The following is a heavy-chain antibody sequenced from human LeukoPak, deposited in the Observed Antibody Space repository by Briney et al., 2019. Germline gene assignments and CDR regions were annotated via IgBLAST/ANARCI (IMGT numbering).Heavy chain of an antibody. CDR1: GVTFSSYA. D-gene: IGHD2-15*01. CDR3: ARDWSEGGDIVVVVAAGYYYYGMDV. V-gene: IGHV1-69*04. J-gene: IGHJ6*02. Sequence: VASVKVSCTASGVTFSSYAISWVRQAPGKGLEWMGRIIPILGIANYAQKFQRRVTITADKSTSTAYMELSSLRSEDTAVYYCARDWSEGGDIVVVVAAGYYYYGMDVWGQGTTVTASS. CDR2: IIPILGIA.